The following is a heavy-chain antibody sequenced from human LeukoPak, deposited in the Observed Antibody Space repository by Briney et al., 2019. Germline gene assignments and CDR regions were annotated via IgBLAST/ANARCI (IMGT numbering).Heavy chain of an antibody. CDR1: GGSISSSSYS. D-gene: IGHD4/OR15-4a*01. V-gene: IGHV4-39*01. J-gene: IGHJ4*02. CDR3: ARHNSVGLTTYFDY. Sequence: PSETLSLTCTVSGGSISSSSYSCGWIRQPPGKGLEWIGSIYYSGSTYYNPSLKSRVTISVDTSKDQFSLKLSSVTAADTAVYYCARHNSVGLTTYFDYWGQGTLVTVSS. CDR2: IYYSGST.